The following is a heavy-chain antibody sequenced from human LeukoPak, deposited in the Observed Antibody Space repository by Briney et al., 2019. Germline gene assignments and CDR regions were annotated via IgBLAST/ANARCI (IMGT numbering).Heavy chain of an antibody. J-gene: IGHJ4*02. CDR2: INPNSGGT. Sequence: ASVKVSCKASGYTFTGYYMHWVRQAPGQGLEWMGRINPNSGGTNYAQKFQGRVTMTRDTSISTAYMELSRLRSDDTAVYYCARDHGYCTNGVCSDPYWGQGTLVTVSS. V-gene: IGHV1-2*06. CDR3: ARDHGYCTNGVCSDPY. D-gene: IGHD2-8*01. CDR1: GYTFTGYY.